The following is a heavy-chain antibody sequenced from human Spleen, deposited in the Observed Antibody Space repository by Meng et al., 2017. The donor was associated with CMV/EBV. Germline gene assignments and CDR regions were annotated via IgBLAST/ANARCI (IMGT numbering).Heavy chain of an antibody. J-gene: IGHJ4*02. D-gene: IGHD7-27*01. Sequence: CTASGYTLPAHYFHCVRQAPGQGIEWMGWIHPHRGDTNYAQQFQGRVTLTRDTSINTGYMELTRLTSDDTAVYYCARDNNWGPDYWGQGTLVTVSS. V-gene: IGHV1-2*02. CDR2: IHPHRGDT. CDR3: ARDNNWGPDY. CDR1: GYTLPAHY.